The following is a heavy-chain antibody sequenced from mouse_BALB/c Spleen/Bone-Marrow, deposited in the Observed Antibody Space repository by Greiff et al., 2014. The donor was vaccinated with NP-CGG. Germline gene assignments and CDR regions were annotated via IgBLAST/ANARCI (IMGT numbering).Heavy chain of an antibody. V-gene: IGHV1-69*02. Sequence: QVQLQQSVAEVVKPGASVKVSCKASGYTFTNYWMQWVKQRPGQGLEWIGEIEPSDSYTNYNQDFKGKATLTVDKSSSTAYMQLSSLTSEDSAVYYCARGRTTVVSDYWGQGTSLTVSS. J-gene: IGHJ2*02. CDR3: ARGRTTVVSDY. D-gene: IGHD1-1*01. CDR2: IEPSDSYT. CDR1: GYTFTNYW.